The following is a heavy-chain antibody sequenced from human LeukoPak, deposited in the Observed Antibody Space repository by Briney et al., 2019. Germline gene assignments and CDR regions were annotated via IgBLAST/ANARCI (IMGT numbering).Heavy chain of an antibody. CDR1: GFTFSTYT. CDR2: TTSSGGST. CDR3: AKQYCSSTSCIGGGDY. D-gene: IGHD2-2*01. J-gene: IGHJ4*02. Sequence: PGGSLRVSCVASGFTFSTYTMNWVRQAPGKGLEWVSATTSSGGSTYYADSVKGRFTISRDNSKNTLYLQMNSLRAEDTALYYCAKQYCSSTSCIGGGDYWGQGTLVTVSS. V-gene: IGHV3-23*01.